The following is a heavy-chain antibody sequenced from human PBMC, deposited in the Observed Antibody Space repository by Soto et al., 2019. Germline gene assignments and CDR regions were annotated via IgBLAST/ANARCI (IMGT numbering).Heavy chain of an antibody. CDR1: GGSISSGGYY. CDR3: ARVVHYYDSSGYPGDYGMDV. J-gene: IGHJ6*02. Sequence: SETLSLTCTLSGGSISSGGYYWSWIRQHPGKGLEWIGYIYYSGSTYYNPSLKSRVTISVDTSKNQFSLKLSSVTAADTAVYYCARVVHYYDSSGYPGDYGMDVWGQGTTVTVSS. D-gene: IGHD3-22*01. V-gene: IGHV4-31*03. CDR2: IYYSGST.